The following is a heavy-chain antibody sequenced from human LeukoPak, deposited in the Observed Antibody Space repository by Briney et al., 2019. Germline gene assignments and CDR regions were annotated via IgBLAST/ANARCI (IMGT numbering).Heavy chain of an antibody. CDR2: IYYSGST. V-gene: IGHV4-39*01. J-gene: IGHJ3*02. Sequence: SETLSLTCTVSGGSISSSSYYWGWLRQPPGQGLEWIGSIYYSGSTYYNLSLKSRVTISVDTSKNQLSLKLSSVTAADTAVYYCARPRSSGYYSGAFDIWGEGTMVTVSS. D-gene: IGHD3-22*01. CDR3: ARPRSSGYYSGAFDI. CDR1: GGSISSSSYY.